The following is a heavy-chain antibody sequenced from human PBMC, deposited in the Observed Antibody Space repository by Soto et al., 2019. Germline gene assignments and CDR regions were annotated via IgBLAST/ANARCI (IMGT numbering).Heavy chain of an antibody. CDR1: GGSISSRSYY. CDR2: IYYSGST. CDR3: ARVLFGRGNWFDP. V-gene: IGHV4-39*07. D-gene: IGHD3-3*01. Sequence: SETLSLTCTVSGGSISSRSYYWGWIRQPPGKGLEWIGTIYYSGSTYYNPSLKSRVTISVDTSKNQLSLKLSSVTAADTAVYYCARVLFGRGNWFDPWGQGTLVTVSS. J-gene: IGHJ5*02.